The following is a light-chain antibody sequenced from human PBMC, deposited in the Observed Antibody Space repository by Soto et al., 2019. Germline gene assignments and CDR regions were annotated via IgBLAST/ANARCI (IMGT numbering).Light chain of an antibody. J-gene: IGLJ1*01. CDR2: DNN. V-gene: IGLV1-51*01. CDR1: SSNIGNNY. Sequence: QSVLTQPPSVSAAPGQKVTISCSGSSSNIGNNYVSWYQQLPGTAPKLLIYDNNKRPSGIPDRFSGSKSGTSATLGITGLQTGDEADYYCGTWDSSLSAVVFGTGTKV. CDR3: GTWDSSLSAVV.